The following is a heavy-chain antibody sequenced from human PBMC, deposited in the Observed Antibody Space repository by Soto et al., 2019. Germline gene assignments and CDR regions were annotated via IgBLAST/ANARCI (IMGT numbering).Heavy chain of an antibody. D-gene: IGHD1-1*01. J-gene: IGHJ6*02. V-gene: IGHV1-46*01. CDR3: ARDKDRLQLGGNYYFILDV. CDR2: IYPGGVNI. Sequence: ASVKVSSKAIGYSFTSHYMHWVRQAPGQGLEWMGTIYPGGVNIGYAQKFKGRVTMTKDTSTSTAYMELNSLRSDDTAVYYCARDKDRLQLGGNYYFILDVWGQGTAVTVSS. CDR1: GYSFTSHY.